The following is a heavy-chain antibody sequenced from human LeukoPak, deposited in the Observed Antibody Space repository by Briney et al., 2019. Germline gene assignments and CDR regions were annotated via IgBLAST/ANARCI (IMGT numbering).Heavy chain of an antibody. J-gene: IGHJ4*02. CDR3: MRHEEEEGHNAKPFVS. Sequence: PSETLSLTCSVSGDSIRNRNRDWGWIRQPPGKGLEWLESIYYNRNTYYTPSLWGRISIYDDTPKNEFSLSLTSVTTADTAVYFCMRHEEEEGHNAKPFVSWGQGTLLTVSP. D-gene: IGHD5-24*01. CDR1: GDSIRNRNRD. CDR2: IYYNRNT. V-gene: IGHV4-39*01.